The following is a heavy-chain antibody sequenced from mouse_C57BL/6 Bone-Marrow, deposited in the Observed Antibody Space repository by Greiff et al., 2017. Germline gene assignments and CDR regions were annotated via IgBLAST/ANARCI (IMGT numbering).Heavy chain of an antibody. J-gene: IGHJ3*01. CDR1: GFTFSSYA. Sequence: EVHLVESGGGLVKPGGSLKLSCAASGFTFSSYAMSWVRQTPEKRLEWVATISDGGSYTYYPDNVKGRFTISRDNAKNNLYLQMSHLKSEDTAMYYCASLWLRRAWFAYWGQGTLVTVSA. V-gene: IGHV5-4*01. D-gene: IGHD2-2*01. CDR3: ASLWLRRAWFAY. CDR2: ISDGGSYT.